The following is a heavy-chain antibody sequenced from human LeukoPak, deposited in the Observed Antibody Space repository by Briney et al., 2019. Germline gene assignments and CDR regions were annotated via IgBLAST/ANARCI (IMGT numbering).Heavy chain of an antibody. Sequence: HPGGSLRLSCADSGFTVSSNYMRWVRQAPGKGLEWVSGISNSGGSTYYADSVKGRFTISRDNSKNTLYLQMNSLRAEDTAVYYCAEYYYYDSSGYQQYYFDYWGQGTLVTVSS. CDR2: ISNSGGST. CDR3: AEYYYYDSSGYQQYYFDY. V-gene: IGHV3-23*01. D-gene: IGHD3-22*01. CDR1: GFTVSSNY. J-gene: IGHJ4*02.